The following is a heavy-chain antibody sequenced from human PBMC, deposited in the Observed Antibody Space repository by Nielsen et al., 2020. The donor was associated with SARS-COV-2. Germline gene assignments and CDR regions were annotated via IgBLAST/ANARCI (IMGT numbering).Heavy chain of an antibody. CDR2: INAGNGNT. D-gene: IGHD1-26*01. V-gene: IGHV1-3*01. Sequence: ASVKVSCKASGYTFTSYAMHWVRQAPGQRLEWMGWINAGNGNTKYSQKFQGSVTITRDTSASTAYMELSSLRSEDTAVYYCARDLVVGATTWYYMDVWGKGTTVTVSS. CDR3: ARDLVVGATTWYYMDV. CDR1: GYTFTSYA. J-gene: IGHJ6*03.